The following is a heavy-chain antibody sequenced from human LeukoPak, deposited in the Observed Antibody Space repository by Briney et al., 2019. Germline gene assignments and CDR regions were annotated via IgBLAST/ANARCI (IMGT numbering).Heavy chain of an antibody. Sequence: QPGGSLRLSCAASGFTFSSYWRSWVRQALGKGLEWVSNIKQDGSEKYYVDSVKGRFTISRDNAKNSLYLQMSSLRAEDTAVYYCATDEAATGRLDYWGQGTLVTDSS. V-gene: IGHV3-7*01. D-gene: IGHD1-1*01. CDR1: GFTFSSYW. CDR3: ATDEAATGRLDY. J-gene: IGHJ4*02. CDR2: IKQDGSEK.